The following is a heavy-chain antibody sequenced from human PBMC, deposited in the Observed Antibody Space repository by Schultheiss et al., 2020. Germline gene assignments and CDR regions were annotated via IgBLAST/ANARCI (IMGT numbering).Heavy chain of an antibody. CDR3: ARESFLWFGDAAAYIDS. Sequence: SETLSLTCTVSGGSNSRYYWNWIRQPAGKGLEWVGRIYSSGSTNYNPSLKSRVTMSVDMSKNQFSLKLSSVTAADAAVYYCARESFLWFGDAAAYIDSWGQGTQVTVSS. D-gene: IGHD3-10*01. CDR2: IYSSGST. J-gene: IGHJ4*02. V-gene: IGHV4-4*07. CDR1: GGSNSRYY.